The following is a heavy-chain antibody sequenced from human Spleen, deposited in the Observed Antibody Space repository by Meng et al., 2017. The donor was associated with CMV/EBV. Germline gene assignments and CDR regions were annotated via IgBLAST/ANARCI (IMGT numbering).Heavy chain of an antibody. Sequence: LSCTASGFKFSGYGMTWVRQAPGKGLEWVTFISHDERNIYYADSLKGRFTVSRDNSKNSLYLQMNSLRPDDTAMYYCASPPSSGRDYWGQGTLVTVSS. CDR2: ISHDERNI. CDR3: ASPPSSGRDY. D-gene: IGHD2-15*01. V-gene: IGHV3-30*03. CDR1: GFKFSGYG. J-gene: IGHJ4*02.